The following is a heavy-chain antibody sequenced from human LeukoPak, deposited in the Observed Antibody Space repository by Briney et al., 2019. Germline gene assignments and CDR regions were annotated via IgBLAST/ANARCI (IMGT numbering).Heavy chain of an antibody. J-gene: IGHJ3*02. CDR2: ISWNSGSI. CDR3: AKGAVTTTGAFDI. CDR1: GFTFDDYA. Sequence: GRSLGLSCAASGFTFDDYAMHWVRQAPGKGLEWVSGISWNSGSIGYADSVKGRFTISRDNAKNSLYLQMNSLRAEDTALYYCAKGAVTTTGAFDIWGQGTMVTVSS. D-gene: IGHD4-17*01. V-gene: IGHV3-9*01.